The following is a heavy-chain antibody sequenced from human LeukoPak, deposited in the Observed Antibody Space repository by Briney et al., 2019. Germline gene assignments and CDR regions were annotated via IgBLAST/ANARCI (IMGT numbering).Heavy chain of an antibody. D-gene: IGHD1-14*01. CDR3: ARGSRNNWFDP. J-gene: IGHJ5*02. Sequence: PSETLSLTCTVSGGSISSGSYYWSWIRQPAGKGLEWIGRIYTSGSTNYNPSLKSRVTISVDTSKNQFSLKLSSVTAADTAVYYCARGSRNNWFDPWGQGTLVTVSS. CDR2: IYTSGST. CDR1: GGSISSGSYY. V-gene: IGHV4-61*02.